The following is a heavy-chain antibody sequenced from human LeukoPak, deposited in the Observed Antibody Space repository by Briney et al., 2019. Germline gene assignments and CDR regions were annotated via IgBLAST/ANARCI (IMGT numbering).Heavy chain of an antibody. Sequence: GGSLRLSCAASGFTFSDYAMSWVRQAAGKGLEWVSGISDTGRRTHYTDSVKGRFTISRDDSKKTVYLQMKTLTAEDTAIYFCARHDSFIPYWGQGTLVTVSS. V-gene: IGHV3-23*01. D-gene: IGHD5-18*01. CDR3: ARHDSFIPY. CDR2: ISDTGRRT. J-gene: IGHJ4*02. CDR1: GFTFSDYA.